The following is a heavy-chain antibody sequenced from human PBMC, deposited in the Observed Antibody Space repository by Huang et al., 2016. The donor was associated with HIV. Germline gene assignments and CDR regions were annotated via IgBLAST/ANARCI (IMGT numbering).Heavy chain of an antibody. J-gene: IGHJ3*02. CDR3: AREDRNAFDI. Sequence: QVHLQESGPGLVKPSETLSVICTVSGVSTRTYFWSWIRQPAGKGPACIARMHQSGSTRTNPALRGGDTTSVDTSKNQLSLRLTAVTAAGTAVYYCAREDRNAFDIWGQGIMVIVSS. CDR1: GVSTRTYF. CDR2: MHQSGST. V-gene: IGHV4-4*07.